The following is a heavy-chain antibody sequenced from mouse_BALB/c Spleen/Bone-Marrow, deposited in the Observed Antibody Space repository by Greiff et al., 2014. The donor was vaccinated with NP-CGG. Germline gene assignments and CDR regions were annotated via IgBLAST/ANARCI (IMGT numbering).Heavy chain of an antibody. CDR3: TTLARTNFDY. Sequence: VQLKQSGTVLARPGAAVKMSCKASGYTFSNYWMHWVKQRPGQGLEWIGTIYPGNSDTTYNQKFKGKAKLTAVTSTSTAYMDPSSLTNEDSAVYYCTTLARTNFDYWGQGTTLTVSS. V-gene: IGHV1-5*01. CDR1: GYTFSNYW. D-gene: IGHD3-1*01. CDR2: IYPGNSDT. J-gene: IGHJ2*01.